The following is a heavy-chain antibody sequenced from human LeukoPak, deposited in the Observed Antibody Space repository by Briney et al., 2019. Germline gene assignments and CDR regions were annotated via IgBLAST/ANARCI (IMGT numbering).Heavy chain of an antibody. Sequence: GGSLRLSCAASGFSFSNFWMSWVRQAPGKGLEWVANIKQDGSDEDYVDSVKGRFTISRDKAKSSLYLQMNSLRVEDTAVYYCARVFGDVGFTIFGVVRENWFDPWGQGTLVTVSS. CDR1: GFSFSNFW. D-gene: IGHD3-3*01. CDR2: IKQDGSDE. J-gene: IGHJ5*02. CDR3: ARVFGDVGFTIFGVVRENWFDP. V-gene: IGHV3-7*01.